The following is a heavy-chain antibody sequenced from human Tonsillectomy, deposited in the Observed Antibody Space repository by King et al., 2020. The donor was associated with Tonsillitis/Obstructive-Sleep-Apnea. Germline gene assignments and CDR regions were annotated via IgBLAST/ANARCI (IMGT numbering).Heavy chain of an antibody. D-gene: IGHD3-10*01. CDR3: ARDRSGGGGIQPFDY. V-gene: IGHV4-59*01. J-gene: IGHJ4*02. CDR1: GGSISSYY. Sequence: QLQESGPGLVKPSETLSLTCTVSGGSISSYYWSWIRQPPGKGLEWIGYIYYSGSTNYNPSLKSRVTISVDTSKNQFSLKLSSVTAADTAVYYCARDRSGGGGIQPFDYWGQGTLVTVSS. CDR2: IYYSGST.